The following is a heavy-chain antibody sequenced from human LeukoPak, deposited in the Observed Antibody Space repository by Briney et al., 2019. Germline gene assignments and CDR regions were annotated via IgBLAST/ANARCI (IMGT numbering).Heavy chain of an antibody. J-gene: IGHJ3*02. Sequence: PGGSLRLSCAAPGFTFSSYEMNWVRQAPGKGLEWVSYITSSGSTIYYADSVKGRFTISRDNAKNSLYLQMNSLRAEDTAVYYCAIDPPLQWLVQGDAFDIWGQGTMVTVSS. CDR3: AIDPPLQWLVQGDAFDI. CDR1: GFTFSSYE. V-gene: IGHV3-48*03. CDR2: ITSSGSTI. D-gene: IGHD6-19*01.